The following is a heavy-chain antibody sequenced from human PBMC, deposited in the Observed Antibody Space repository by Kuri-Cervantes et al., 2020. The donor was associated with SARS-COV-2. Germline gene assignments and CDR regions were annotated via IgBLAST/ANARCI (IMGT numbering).Heavy chain of an antibody. V-gene: IGHV3-7*05. CDR2: IKQDGSEK. CDR3: ARDTHNWNSLNDY. CDR1: GFTFSSYW. Sequence: ESLKISCAASGFTFSSYWMSWVRQAPGKGLEWVANIKQDGSEKHYVDSAKGRFTISRDNAKNSLYLQMNSLRAEDTAVYYCARDTHNWNSLNDYWGQGTLVTVSS. J-gene: IGHJ4*02. D-gene: IGHD1-7*01.